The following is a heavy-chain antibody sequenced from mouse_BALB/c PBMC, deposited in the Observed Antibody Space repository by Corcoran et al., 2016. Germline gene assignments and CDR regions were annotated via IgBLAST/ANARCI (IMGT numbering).Heavy chain of an antibody. J-gene: IGHJ3*01. V-gene: IGHV14-3*02. CDR2: IDPANGNT. CDR3: ARVVQAWFAY. Sequence: EVQLQQSGTELVKPGASVKMFCTASGFNINDAYIHWVKQRPEQCLAWIGRIDPANGNTKYDPKFQGKATINADTSSNTAYLQLSSLTSEDTAVYYCARVVQAWFAYWGQGTLVTVSA. CDR1: GFNINDAY.